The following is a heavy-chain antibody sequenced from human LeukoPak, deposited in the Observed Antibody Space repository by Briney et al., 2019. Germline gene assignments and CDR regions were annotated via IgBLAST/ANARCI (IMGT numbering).Heavy chain of an antibody. CDR3: ARHRDYYDT. CDR2: IYSSGSP. J-gene: IGHJ4*01. Sequence: SETLSLTCTVSGASINNNFWTWIRQPPGKGLEWIGYIYSSGSPNYNPSLKSRVIISGDTSKNQIPLNLTSVTAADTAVYFCARHRDYYDTWGHGTLVTVSS. CDR1: GASINNNF. V-gene: IGHV4-59*08. D-gene: IGHD3-22*01.